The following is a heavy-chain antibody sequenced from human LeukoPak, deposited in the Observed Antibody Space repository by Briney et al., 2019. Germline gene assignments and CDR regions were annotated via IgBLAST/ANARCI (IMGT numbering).Heavy chain of an antibody. J-gene: IGHJ4*02. CDR3: AKDGGAARYYFDY. CDR1: GFTFSSYG. D-gene: IGHD3-16*01. V-gene: IGHV3-30*18. Sequence: GRSLRLSYAASGFTFSSYGMHWVRQAPGKGLEWVAVISYDGSNKYYADSVKGRFTISGDNSKNTLYLQMNSLRAEDTAVYYCAKDGGAARYYFDYWGQGTLVTVSS. CDR2: ISYDGSNK.